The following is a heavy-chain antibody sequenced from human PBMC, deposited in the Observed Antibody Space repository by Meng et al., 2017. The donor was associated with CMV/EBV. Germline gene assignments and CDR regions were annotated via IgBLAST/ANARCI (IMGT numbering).Heavy chain of an antibody. CDR3: ARNPDFWSGYPFYYYYGMDV. CDR1: GGTFSSYA. V-gene: IGHV1-69*05. J-gene: IGHJ6*02. CDR2: IIPIFGTA. Sequence: SVKVSCKASGGTFSSYAISWVRQAPGQGLEWMGAIIPIFGTANYAQKFQGRVTITTDESTSTAYMELSSLRSEDTAVYYCARNPDFWSGYPFYYYYGMDVWGQGTTVTVSS. D-gene: IGHD3-3*01.